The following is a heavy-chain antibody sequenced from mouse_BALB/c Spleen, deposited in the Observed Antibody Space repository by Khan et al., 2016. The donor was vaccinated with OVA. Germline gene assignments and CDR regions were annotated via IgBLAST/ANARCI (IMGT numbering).Heavy chain of an antibody. CDR2: ISYSGNT. J-gene: IGHJ3*01. V-gene: IGHV3-2*02. Sequence: VQLKESGPGLVKPSQSLSLTCPVTGYSITSEFAWNWIRQFPGNKLEWMGYISYSGNTRYNPSLKSLISITRDTSRNQFFLQLNSVTTEDTATYYCARKDYYDYDPFPYWGQGTLVTVSA. CDR1: GYSITSEFA. CDR3: ARKDYYDYDPFPY. D-gene: IGHD2-4*01.